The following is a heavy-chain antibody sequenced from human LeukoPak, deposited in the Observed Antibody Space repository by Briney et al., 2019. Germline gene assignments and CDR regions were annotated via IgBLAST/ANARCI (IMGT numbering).Heavy chain of an antibody. CDR1: GGSISSSNYY. J-gene: IGHJ4*02. CDR2: IYYSGST. D-gene: IGHD6-19*01. V-gene: IGHV4-39*01. Sequence: SETLSLTCTVSGGSISSSNYYWGWIRQPPGKGLEWIGNIYYSGSTYYKPSLKTRVTISVDTSKNQFSLKLTSVTAADTAVYYCARHASVDGNWPRPLDYWGQGTLVTVSS. CDR3: ARHASVDGNWPRPLDY.